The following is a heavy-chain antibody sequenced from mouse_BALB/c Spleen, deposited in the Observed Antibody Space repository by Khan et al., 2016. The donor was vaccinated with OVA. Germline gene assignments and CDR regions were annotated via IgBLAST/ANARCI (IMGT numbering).Heavy chain of an antibody. CDR3: AKFTPDYYSMDY. J-gene: IGHJ4*01. V-gene: IGHV2-3*01. Sequence: VQLQESGPGLVAPSQSLSITCTVSGFSLSSYGVNWVRQPPGKGLAWLGVLWGDGSPNYHSVLISRLIISKDNSKSQVFVKLNSLQTDDTATYYCAKFTPDYYSMDYWGQGTSVTVAS. CDR2: LWGDGSP. CDR1: GFSLSSYG. D-gene: IGHD1-1*01.